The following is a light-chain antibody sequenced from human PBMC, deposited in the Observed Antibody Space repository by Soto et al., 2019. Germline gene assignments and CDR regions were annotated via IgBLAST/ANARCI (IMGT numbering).Light chain of an antibody. CDR3: QHYNSYSEA. V-gene: IGKV1-5*03. CDR2: KAS. CDR1: QSIRRY. J-gene: IGKJ1*01. Sequence: DIHMTQSPSSLSAPVGNRVTITCGASQSIRRYLNWYQQKPGKAPKLLIYKASTLKSGVPSRFRGSGSGTEFTLTISSLQPDDFETYYCQHYNSYSEAFGQGTKVDIK.